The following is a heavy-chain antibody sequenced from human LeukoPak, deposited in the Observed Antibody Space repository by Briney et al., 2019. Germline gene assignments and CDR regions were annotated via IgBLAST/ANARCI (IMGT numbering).Heavy chain of an antibody. D-gene: IGHD6-19*01. J-gene: IGHJ6*03. CDR3: ARHQRIAVYYYMDV. CDR1: GYTFTGYY. Sequence: GASVKVFCKASGYTFTGYYMHWVRQAPGQGREWMGWINPNSGGTNYAQKFQGRVTMTRDTSISTAYMELRRLRSDDTAVYYSARHQRIAVYYYMDVWGKGTTVTVSS. CDR2: INPNSGGT. V-gene: IGHV1-2*02.